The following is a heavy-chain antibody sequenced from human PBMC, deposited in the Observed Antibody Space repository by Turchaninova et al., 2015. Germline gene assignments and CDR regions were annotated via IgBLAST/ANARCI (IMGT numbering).Heavy chain of an antibody. CDR3: ARRGYSSGWSYDY. CDR1: GYSISSGFC. D-gene: IGHD6-19*01. J-gene: IGHJ4*02. Sequence: VQLQXSGPXXVKPXETLSLTCAGSGYSISSGFCWGWIRQPPGKGLEWVGGVSHSGGTPENPSLKSRVTISRDTSKNQFSLELSSVTAADTAVYYCARRGYSSGWSYDYWGQGTLVTVSS. V-gene: IGHV4-38-2*01. CDR2: VSHSGGT.